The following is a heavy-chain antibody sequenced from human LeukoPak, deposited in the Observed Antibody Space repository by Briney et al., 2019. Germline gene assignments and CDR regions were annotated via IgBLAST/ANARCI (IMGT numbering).Heavy chain of an antibody. Sequence: GASVTVSCKASGYTFTNYHINWVRQATGQGLEWMGWMNPNNGDSGYAQKFQGRVTITRDTSISTSYMELRSLRSDDTAVYFCARTTSFTASGYDCWGQGTLVTVSS. CDR3: ARTTSFTASGYDC. J-gene: IGHJ4*02. V-gene: IGHV1-8*03. CDR1: GYTFTNYH. CDR2: MNPNNGDS. D-gene: IGHD6-25*01.